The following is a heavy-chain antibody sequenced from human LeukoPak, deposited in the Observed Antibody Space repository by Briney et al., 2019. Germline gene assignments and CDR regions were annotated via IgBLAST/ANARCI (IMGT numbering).Heavy chain of an antibody. V-gene: IGHV3-74*01. J-gene: IGHJ5*02. D-gene: IGHD2-2*01. CDR2: INADGSGT. Sequence: GGSLRLSCAASGFTFSSHWMHWVRQAPEKGLVGVAHINADGSGTYYAASVKGRFTISRDNAKNTLYLQMHSLTDEDTAVYYCVRGALRDCSYTSCTRGNWFDLWGQGTLVTVSS. CDR1: GFTFSSHW. CDR3: VRGALRDCSYTSCTRGNWFDL.